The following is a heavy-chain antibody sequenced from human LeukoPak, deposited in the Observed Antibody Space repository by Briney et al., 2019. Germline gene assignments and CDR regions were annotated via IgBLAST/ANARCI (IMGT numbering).Heavy chain of an antibody. Sequence: SQTLSLTCTVSGGSISSGGYYWSWIRQHPGKGLEWIGFIYYDGTTYYNPSLKSRVTISLDTSNNQFSLKLTPVTAADTAVYYCAMGLRLGELSPLGYWGQGTLVTVSS. D-gene: IGHD3-16*02. J-gene: IGHJ4*02. CDR3: AMGLRLGELSPLGY. CDR2: IYYDGTT. V-gene: IGHV4-31*03. CDR1: GGSISSGGYY.